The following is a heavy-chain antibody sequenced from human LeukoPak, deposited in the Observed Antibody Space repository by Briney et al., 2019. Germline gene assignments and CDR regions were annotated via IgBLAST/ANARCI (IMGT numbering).Heavy chain of an antibody. Sequence: ASVKVSCKASGYTFTSYDINWVRQATGQGLEWMGWMNPNSGNTGYAQNFQGRVTLTTDTSTNTAHLELTSLRSDDTAIYYCARVRDSDNWWGAFDIWGQGTMVTVSS. D-gene: IGHD1-1*01. V-gene: IGHV1-8*01. CDR1: GYTFTSYD. CDR3: ARVRDSDNWWGAFDI. CDR2: MNPNSGNT. J-gene: IGHJ3*02.